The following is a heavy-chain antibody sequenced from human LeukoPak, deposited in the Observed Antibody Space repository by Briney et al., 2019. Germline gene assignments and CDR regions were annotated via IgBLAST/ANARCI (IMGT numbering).Heavy chain of an antibody. CDR1: GGSISSYY. Sequence: LETLSLTCTVSGGSISSYYWSWIRQPPGKGLEWIGYIYYSGSTNYNPSLKSRVTISVDTSKNQFSLKLSSVTAADTAVYYCARDSLAAAGTHSWFDPWGQGTLVTVSS. CDR2: IYYSGST. J-gene: IGHJ5*02. V-gene: IGHV4-59*01. D-gene: IGHD6-13*01. CDR3: ARDSLAAAGTHSWFDP.